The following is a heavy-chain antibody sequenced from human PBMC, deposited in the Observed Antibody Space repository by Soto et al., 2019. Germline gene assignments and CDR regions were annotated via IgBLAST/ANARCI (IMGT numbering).Heavy chain of an antibody. J-gene: IGHJ4*02. D-gene: IGHD2-15*01. Sequence: EVQLLESGGGLVQPGGSLRLSCAASGFTFSSYAMSWVRQAPGKGLEWVSVISSSGGSTYYADSVKGRFTISRDNSKNTLYRQMNSLRAEDTAVYYCAKGGSSYYFDYWGQGTLVSVSS. CDR3: AKGGSSYYFDY. CDR2: ISSSGGST. CDR1: GFTFSSYA. V-gene: IGHV3-23*01.